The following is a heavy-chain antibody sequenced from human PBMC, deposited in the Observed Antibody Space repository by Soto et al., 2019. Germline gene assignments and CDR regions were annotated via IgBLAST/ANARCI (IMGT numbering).Heavy chain of an antibody. Sequence: GGSLRLSCAASGSTFDDYAMHWVRQAPGKGLEWVSGISWNSAAIGYADSVRGRFSISRDNAKNSLYLQMNSLRAEDTALYYCAKGPYDSSGYYNFDYWGQGTLVTVSS. CDR2: ISWNSAAI. V-gene: IGHV3-9*01. CDR3: AKGPYDSSGYYNFDY. CDR1: GSTFDDYA. D-gene: IGHD3-22*01. J-gene: IGHJ4*02.